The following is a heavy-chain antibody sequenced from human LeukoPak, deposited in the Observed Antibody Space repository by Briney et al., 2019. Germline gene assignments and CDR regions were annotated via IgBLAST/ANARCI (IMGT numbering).Heavy chain of an antibody. J-gene: IGHJ4*02. CDR2: ITGSCCHT. CDR1: GFTFSTYS. Sequence: GGSLRLSCAASGFTFSTYSMNWVRQAPGKWLEWVSSITGSCCHTYYVDSVKGRFTISRHNAKNSLYLQMNSLRAEDTAVYYCAPALYDFLTGYRDYWGQGTLVTVSS. V-gene: IGHV3-21*01. D-gene: IGHD3-9*01. CDR3: APALYDFLTGYRDY.